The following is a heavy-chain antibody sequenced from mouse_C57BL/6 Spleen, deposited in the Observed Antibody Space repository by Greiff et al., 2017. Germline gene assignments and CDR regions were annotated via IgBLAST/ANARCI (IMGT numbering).Heavy chain of an antibody. CDR3: ARSVYDGYYPYYFDY. D-gene: IGHD2-3*01. CDR2: IYPGSGST. Sequence: QVQLKQPGAELVKPGASVKMSCKASGYTFTSYWITWVKQRPGQGLEWIGDIYPGSGSTNYNEKFKSKATLTVDTSSSTAYMQLSSLTSEDSAVYYCARSVYDGYYPYYFDYWGQGTTLTVSS. CDR1: GYTFTSYW. J-gene: IGHJ2*01. V-gene: IGHV1-55*01.